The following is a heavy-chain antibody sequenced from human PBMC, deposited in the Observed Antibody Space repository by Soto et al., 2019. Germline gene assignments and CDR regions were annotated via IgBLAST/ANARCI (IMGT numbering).Heavy chain of an antibody. J-gene: IGHJ4*02. V-gene: IGHV1-8*01. Sequence: EASVKVSCKASGYTFTSYDINWVRQATGQGLEWMGWMNPNSGNTGYAQKFQGRVTMTRNTSISTAYMELSSLRSEDTAVYYCARVHYDSSGYYYGYWGQGXLVTVYS. CDR2: MNPNSGNT. CDR3: ARVHYDSSGYYYGY. D-gene: IGHD3-22*01. CDR1: GYTFTSYD.